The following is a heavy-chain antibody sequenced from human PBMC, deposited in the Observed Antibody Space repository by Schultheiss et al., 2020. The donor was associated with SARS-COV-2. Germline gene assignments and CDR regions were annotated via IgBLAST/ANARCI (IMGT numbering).Heavy chain of an antibody. J-gene: IGHJ6*02. CDR1: GGSFSGYF. D-gene: IGHD5-18*01. CDR2: IYYSGST. Sequence: SETLSLTCAVYGGSFSGYFWTWIRQSPGKGLEWIGSIYYSGSTYYNPSLKSRVTISVDTSKNQFSLKLSSVTAADTAVYYCARDRGYSYGYEYYYYGMDVWGQGTTVTVSS. CDR3: ARDRGYSYGYEYYYYGMDV. V-gene: IGHV4-34*01.